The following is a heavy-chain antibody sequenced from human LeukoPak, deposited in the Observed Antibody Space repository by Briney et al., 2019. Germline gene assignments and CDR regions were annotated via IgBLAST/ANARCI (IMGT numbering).Heavy chain of an antibody. V-gene: IGHV4-34*01. J-gene: IGHJ5*02. D-gene: IGHD3-3*01. CDR2: INHSGST. Sequence: PSDTLSLTCAVYGGSFSGYYWSWIRQPPAKGLEWIGEINHSGSTNYNPSLKSRVTISVDTSKNQFSLKLSSVTAADTAVYYCARVSYYDFWSGWYQRDWFDPWGQGTLVTVSS. CDR1: GGSFSGYY. CDR3: ARVSYYDFWSGWYQRDWFDP.